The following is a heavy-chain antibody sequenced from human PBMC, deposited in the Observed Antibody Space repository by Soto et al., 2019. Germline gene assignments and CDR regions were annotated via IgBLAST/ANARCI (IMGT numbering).Heavy chain of an antibody. J-gene: IGHJ4*02. CDR2: IWYDGSNK. Sequence: PGGSLRLSCAASGFTFSSYGMHWVRQAPGKGLEWVAVIWYDGSNKYYADSVKGRFTISRDNSKNTLYLQMNSLRAEDTAVYYCARAYYSSSWSAQDYWGQRTLVTVSS. D-gene: IGHD6-13*01. CDR1: GFTFSSYG. CDR3: ARAYYSSSWSAQDY. V-gene: IGHV3-33*01.